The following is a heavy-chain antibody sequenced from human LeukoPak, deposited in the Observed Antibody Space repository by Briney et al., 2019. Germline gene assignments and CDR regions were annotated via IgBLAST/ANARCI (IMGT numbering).Heavy chain of an antibody. J-gene: IGHJ4*02. CDR2: IKQDGSEK. D-gene: IGHD7-27*01. CDR3: AREEANWEQGGDY. CDR1: GFTFSSYW. V-gene: IGHV3-7*01. Sequence: GGSLRLSRAASGFTFSSYWMSWVRQAPGKGLEWVANIKQDGSEKYYVDSVKGRFTISRDNAKNSLYLQMNSLRAEDTAVYYCAREEANWEQGGDYWGQGTLVTVSS.